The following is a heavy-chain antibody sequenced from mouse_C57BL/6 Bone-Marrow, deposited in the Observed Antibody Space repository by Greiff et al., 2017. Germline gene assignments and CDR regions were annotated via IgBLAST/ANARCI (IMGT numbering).Heavy chain of an antibody. Sequence: EVQRVESGGGLVQPGGSMKLSCVASGFTFSNYWMNWVRQSPEKGLEWVAQIRLKSDNYATHYAESVKGRFTISRDDSKSSVYLQMNNLRAEDTGIYYCTVLLRFYAMDYWGQGTSVTVSS. V-gene: IGHV6-3*01. D-gene: IGHD2-9*01. CDR3: TVLLRFYAMDY. CDR1: GFTFSNYW. CDR2: IRLKSDNYAT. J-gene: IGHJ4*01.